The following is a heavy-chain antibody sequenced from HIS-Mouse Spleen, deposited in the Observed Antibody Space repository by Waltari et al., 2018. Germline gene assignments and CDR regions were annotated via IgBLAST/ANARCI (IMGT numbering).Heavy chain of an antibody. CDR3: ARDGTGDRQILYWYFDL. CDR2: IYYSGST. V-gene: IGHV4-39*07. Sequence: QLQLQESGPGLVKPSETLSLTCTVSGGSISSSSYYRGWIRQPPGKGLEWIGSIYYSGSTYYNPSLKSRVTISVDTSKNQFSLKLSSVTAADTAVYYCARDGTGDRQILYWYFDLWGRGTLVTVSS. CDR1: GGSISSSSYY. D-gene: IGHD7-27*01. J-gene: IGHJ2*01.